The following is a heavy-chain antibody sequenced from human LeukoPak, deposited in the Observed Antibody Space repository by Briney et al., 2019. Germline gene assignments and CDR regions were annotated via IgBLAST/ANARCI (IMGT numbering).Heavy chain of an antibody. J-gene: IGHJ6*02. CDR2: IYPGDSDT. V-gene: IGHV5-51*01. Sequence: GESLKISGKGSGYSFTSYWIGWVRQMPGKGREWMGIIYPGDSDTRYSPSFQGQVTISADKSISTAYLQWSSLKASDTAMHYCARAPYGDYVNYGMDVWGQGTTVTVSS. CDR1: GYSFTSYW. CDR3: ARAPYGDYVNYGMDV. D-gene: IGHD4-17*01.